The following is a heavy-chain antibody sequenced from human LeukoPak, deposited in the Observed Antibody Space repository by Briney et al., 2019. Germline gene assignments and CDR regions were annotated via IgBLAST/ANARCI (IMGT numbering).Heavy chain of an antibody. CDR1: GFTFSSYA. D-gene: IGHD3-22*01. J-gene: IGHJ4*02. CDR3: AKIPLEYYDSSGPSDY. Sequence: GGSLRLSCAASGFTFSSYAMSWVRQAPGKGLEWVSAISGSGGSTYCADSVKGRFTISRDNSKNTLYLQMNSLRAEDTAVYYCAKIPLEYYDSSGPSDYWGQGTLVTVSS. CDR2: ISGSGGST. V-gene: IGHV3-23*01.